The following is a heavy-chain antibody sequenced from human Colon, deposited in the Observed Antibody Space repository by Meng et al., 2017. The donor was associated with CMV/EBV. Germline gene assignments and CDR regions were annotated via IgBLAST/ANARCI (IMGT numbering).Heavy chain of an antibody. J-gene: IGHJ4*02. D-gene: IGHD4-11*01. CDR2: TYSKGDT. CDR3: ATPGRGDLSVTYLLEQ. V-gene: IGHV4-39*07. Sequence: GSLRLSCAVSGCSISGTSYYWGWLRQSPGMGLEWLGSTYSKGDTYYNPSLKSRVSISVDTSKNQYSLKLSSVSAADAALYYCATPGRGDLSVTYLLEQWGRGVLVTVSS. CDR1: GCSISGTSYY.